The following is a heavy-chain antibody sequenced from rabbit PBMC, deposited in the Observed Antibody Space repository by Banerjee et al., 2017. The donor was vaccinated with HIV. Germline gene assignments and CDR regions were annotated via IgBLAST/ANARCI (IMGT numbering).Heavy chain of an antibody. V-gene: IGHV1S40*01. D-gene: IGHD6-1*01. CDR1: GFDFNNNA. Sequence: QSLEESGGDLVKPGASLTLTCKASGFDFNNNAMCWVRQAPGKGLEWIASIDNGINGSTYYASWAKGRFTISKTSSTTVTLQMTSLTAADTATYFCARGYAGYGYATDFNLWGPCTLVTVS. CDR3: ARGYAGYGYATDFNL. J-gene: IGHJ4*01. CDR2: IDNGINGST.